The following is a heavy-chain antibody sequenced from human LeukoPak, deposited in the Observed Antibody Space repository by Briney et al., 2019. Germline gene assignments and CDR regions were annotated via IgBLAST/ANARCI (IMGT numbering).Heavy chain of an antibody. CDR3: ARVATGTTGRSNYYYYMDV. CDR1: GGSISSYY. V-gene: IGHV4-4*07. J-gene: IGHJ6*03. Sequence: SETLSLTCTVSGGSISSYYWSWIRQPAGKGLEWIGRIYTSGSTNYNPSLKSRVTMSVDTSKNQFSLKLSSVTAADTAVYYCARVATGTTGRSNYYYYMDVWGKGTTVTVSS. CDR2: IYTSGST. D-gene: IGHD1-1*01.